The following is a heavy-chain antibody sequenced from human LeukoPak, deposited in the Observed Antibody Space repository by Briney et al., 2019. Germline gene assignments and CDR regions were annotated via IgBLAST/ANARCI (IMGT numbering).Heavy chain of an antibody. Sequence: SETLSLTCAVYGGSFSGYYWSWIRQPPGKGLEWIGEINHSGSTNYNPSLKSRVTISVDTSKNQFSLKLSSVTAADTAVYYCATAGPPYYYDSSGYYDTYYFDYWGQGTLVTVSS. V-gene: IGHV4-34*01. CDR3: ATAGPPYYYDSSGYYDTYYFDY. D-gene: IGHD3-22*01. J-gene: IGHJ4*02. CDR2: INHSGST. CDR1: GGSFSGYY.